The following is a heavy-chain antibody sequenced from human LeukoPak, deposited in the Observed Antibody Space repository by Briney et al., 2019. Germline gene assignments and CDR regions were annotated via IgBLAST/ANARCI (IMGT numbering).Heavy chain of an antibody. D-gene: IGHD3-3*01. J-gene: IGHJ3*02. CDR1: GGSISSGDYY. CDR3: AKIKTTFGVVTHAFDI. V-gene: IGHV4-30-4*01. CDR2: IYYSGST. Sequence: SETLSLTCTVSGGSISSGDYYWSWIRQPPGKGLEWIGYIYYSGSTYYNPSLKSRVTISVDTSKNQFSLKLSSVTAADTAVYYCAKIKTTFGVVTHAFDIWGQGTIVTVSP.